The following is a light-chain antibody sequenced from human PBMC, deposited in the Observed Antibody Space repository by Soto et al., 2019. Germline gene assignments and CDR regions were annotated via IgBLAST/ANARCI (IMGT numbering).Light chain of an antibody. CDR3: QSYDSSVTAVL. CDR2: DNN. J-gene: IGLJ2*01. Sequence: QSVLTQPPSVYGAPGQRVTISCTGSSSNIGAGYDVHWYQHLPGTVPRLVIYDNNIRPSGVPDRFSGSKSDTSASLDINGLEAEDEADYYCQSYDSSVTAVLLGGGTKLTVL. CDR1: SSNIGAGYD. V-gene: IGLV1-40*01.